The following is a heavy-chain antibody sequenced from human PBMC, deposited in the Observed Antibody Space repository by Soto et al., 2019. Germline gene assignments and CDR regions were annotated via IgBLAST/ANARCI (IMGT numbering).Heavy chain of an antibody. J-gene: IGHJ4*02. D-gene: IGHD3-22*01. CDR1: GFTFSSYG. CDR3: AKDTGSGYYGGFDY. V-gene: IGHV3-30*18. CDR2: ISYDGSNK. Sequence: PGGSLRLSCAASGFTFSSYGMHWCRQALGKGLEWVAVISYDGSNKYYADSVKGRFTISRDNSKNTRYLQMNSLRAEDTAVYYCAKDTGSGYYGGFDYWGQGTLVTVSS.